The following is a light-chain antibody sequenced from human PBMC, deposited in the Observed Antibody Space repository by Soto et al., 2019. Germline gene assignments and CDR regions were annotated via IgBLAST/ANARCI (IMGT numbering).Light chain of an antibody. J-gene: IGKJ2*01. CDR3: QQYKTSPYT. Sequence: DIQMTQSPSTLSASVGDRVTITCRASQDIGSWLAWYQQKPGRAPKLLIYKASNLQSGVPSRFCGSEYATDSTPTITSLQQEAFVTYYCQQYKTSPYTFGQGTRLEI. V-gene: IGKV1-5*03. CDR1: QDIGSW. CDR2: KAS.